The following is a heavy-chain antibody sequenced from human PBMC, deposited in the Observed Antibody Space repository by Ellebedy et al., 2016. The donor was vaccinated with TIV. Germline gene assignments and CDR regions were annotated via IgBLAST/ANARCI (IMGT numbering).Heavy chain of an antibody. CDR3: ARLTSVTPYYGVDV. V-gene: IGHV4-39*01. Sequence: MPSETLSLTCTVSGGSVNSLSYYWGCIRQPPGKGLAWLGNIHDSGSTKYSPSLKSRVTISIDTSKNQFSLKLTALTAADTAVYYCARLTSVTPYYGVDVWGQGTTVTVSS. D-gene: IGHD2-21*02. J-gene: IGHJ6*02. CDR1: GGSVNSLSYY. CDR2: IHDSGST.